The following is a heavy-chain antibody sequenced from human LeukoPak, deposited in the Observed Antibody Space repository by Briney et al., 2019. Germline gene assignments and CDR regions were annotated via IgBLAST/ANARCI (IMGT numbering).Heavy chain of an antibody. J-gene: IGHJ6*02. CDR1: GYSIRSDDY. CDR2: IYYSGST. V-gene: IGHV4-38-2*02. CDR3: ASDSWHMGNYYYYGMDV. Sequence: SETLSLTCTVSGYSIRSDDYWGWIRQPPGKGLEWIGSIYYSGSTYYNPSLKSRVTISVDTSKNQFSLKLSSVTAADTAVHYCASDSWHMGNYYYYGMDVWGQGTTVTVSS. D-gene: IGHD2-15*01.